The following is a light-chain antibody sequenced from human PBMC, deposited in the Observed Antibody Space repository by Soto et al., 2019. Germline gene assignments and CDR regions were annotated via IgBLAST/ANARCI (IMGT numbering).Light chain of an antibody. CDR2: DVS. CDR1: SSDIGAYNY. V-gene: IGLV2-14*03. J-gene: IGLJ2*01. CDR3: SSYTSSSIVG. Sequence: QSALTQPASVSGSPGQSITISCTGTSSDIGAYNYVSWYQQHPGKAPKLMIYDVSNRPSGVSNRFSGSKSDNTASLAISGLQAEDEADYYCSSYTSSSIVGFGGGTKVTVL.